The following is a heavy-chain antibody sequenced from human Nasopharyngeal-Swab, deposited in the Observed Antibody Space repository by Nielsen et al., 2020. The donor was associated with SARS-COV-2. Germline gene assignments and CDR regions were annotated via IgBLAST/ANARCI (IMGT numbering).Heavy chain of an antibody. D-gene: IGHD4-17*01. Sequence: GESLKISCAASGFTFSSYWMSWVRQAPGKGLEWVANIKQDGSEKYYVDSVKGRFTIYRDNVQNTLYLQMHGLKAEDTAFYYCVRDLAGTYGSWGQGTLVTVSS. J-gene: IGHJ5*02. CDR3: VRDLAGTYGS. CDR1: GFTFSSYW. V-gene: IGHV3-7*01. CDR2: IKQDGSEK.